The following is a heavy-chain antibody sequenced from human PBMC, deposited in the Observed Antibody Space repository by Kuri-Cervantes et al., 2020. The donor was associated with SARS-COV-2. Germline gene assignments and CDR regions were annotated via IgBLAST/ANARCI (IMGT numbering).Heavy chain of an antibody. J-gene: IGHJ5*02. D-gene: IGHD6-19*01. CDR2: ISYDGSNK. Sequence: LSLTCAASGFTFSSYGMHWVRQAPGKGLEWVAVISYDGSNKYYADSVKGRFTISRDNSKNTLYLQMNSLRAEDTAVYYCAARAIAVSGYHPWGQGTLVTVSS. CDR1: GFTFSSYG. CDR3: AARAIAVSGYHP. V-gene: IGHV3-30*03.